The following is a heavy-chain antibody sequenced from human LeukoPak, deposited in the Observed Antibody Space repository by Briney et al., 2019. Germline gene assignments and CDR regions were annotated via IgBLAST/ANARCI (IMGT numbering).Heavy chain of an antibody. D-gene: IGHD6-19*01. V-gene: IGHV3-66*01. J-gene: IGHJ4*02. CDR3: ATSTGWPGFDF. CDR2: VYSGGST. CDR1: GFTVSKRY. Sequence: PGGSLRLSCAVSGFTVSKRYMTWVRQAPGKGLEWVSVVYSGGSTYYADSVRGRFSISRDNSKNTVYLQMNSLRAEDTAVYYCATSTGWPGFDFWGQGILVTVSS.